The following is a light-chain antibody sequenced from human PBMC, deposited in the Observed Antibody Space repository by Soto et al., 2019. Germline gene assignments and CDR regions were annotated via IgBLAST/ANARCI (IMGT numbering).Light chain of an antibody. J-gene: IGKJ1*01. CDR3: QQYNNYAT. CDR2: DAS. V-gene: IGKV1-5*01. CDR1: QSISDW. Sequence: DIQMPHSPSTLSASVGARVTITCRASQSISDWLAWYQQTPGKAPKLLIYDASTLESGVPSRFSGSGSGTEFTLTISSLQPDDFADYYCQQYNNYATFGQGTKVDI.